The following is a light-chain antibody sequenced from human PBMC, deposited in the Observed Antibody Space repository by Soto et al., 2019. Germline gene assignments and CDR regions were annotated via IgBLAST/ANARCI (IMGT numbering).Light chain of an antibody. J-gene: IGLJ2*01. V-gene: IGLV2-8*01. CDR3: SSYTVSNALV. CDR1: SSDVGGYNY. CDR2: EVT. Sequence: QSALTQPPSASGSPGQSVTISCTGTSSDVGGYNYVSWYQQHPGKAPKLFIFEVTKRPSGVPDRFSGPKSGNTASLTVSGINSEDERDYYCSSYTVSNALVFGGGIKLTVL.